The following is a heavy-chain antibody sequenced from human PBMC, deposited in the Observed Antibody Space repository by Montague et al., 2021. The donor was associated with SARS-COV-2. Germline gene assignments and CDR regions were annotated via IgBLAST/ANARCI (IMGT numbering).Heavy chain of an antibody. CDR3: AKDRFSSGWFGELDY. CDR2: ISGSGGST. J-gene: IGHJ4*02. Sequence: SLRLSLSASGFTFSSYTITWVRQAPGKGLEWVSGISGSGGSTYYADSVKGRFTISRDNSKNTLYLQMNSLRAEDTAVYYCAKDRFSSGWFGELDYWGQGTLVTVSS. CDR1: GFTFSSYT. V-gene: IGHV3-23*01. D-gene: IGHD3-10*01.